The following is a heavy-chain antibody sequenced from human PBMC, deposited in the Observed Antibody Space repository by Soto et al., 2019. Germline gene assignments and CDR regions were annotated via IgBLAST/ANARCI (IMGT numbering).Heavy chain of an antibody. CDR3: XXDXEHGSNCDLAY. V-gene: IGHV3-30*03. Sequence: QVQLVQSGGGVVQPGRSLRLSCAASGFNFNTYFMHWVRQAPGKGLEWVAMIFPNGRDKEYADSVKGRFTISRDNSNXXXXXXXXXXXXXXXXXXXXXXDXEHGSNCDLAYWGQGALVTVSS. CDR2: IFPNGRDK. CDR1: GFNFNTYF. D-gene: IGHD1-26*01. J-gene: IGHJ4*02.